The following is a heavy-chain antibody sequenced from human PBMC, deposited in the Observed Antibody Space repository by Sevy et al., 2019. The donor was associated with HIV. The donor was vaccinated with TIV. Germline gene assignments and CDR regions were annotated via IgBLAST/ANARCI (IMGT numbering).Heavy chain of an antibody. J-gene: IGHJ5*02. CDR3: ARDFWSGYYPGWFDP. CDR1: GGSISSYY. Sequence: SETLSLTCTVSGGSISSYYWSWIRQPPGKGLEWIGYIYYSGSTNYNPSLKSRVTISVDTSKNQFSLKLSSVTAADTAVYYCARDFWSGYYPGWFDPWGQGTLVTVSS. CDR2: IYYSGST. V-gene: IGHV4-59*01. D-gene: IGHD3-3*01.